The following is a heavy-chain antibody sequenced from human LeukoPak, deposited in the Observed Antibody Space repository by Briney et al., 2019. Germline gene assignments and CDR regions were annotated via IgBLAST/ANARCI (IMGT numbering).Heavy chain of an antibody. D-gene: IGHD2-2*01. Sequence: SVKVSCKASGGTFSSYAISWVRQAPGQGLEWMGGIIPIFGTANYAQRFQGRVTITADESTSTAYMELSSLRSEDTAVYYCARDLVPAATHDAFDIWGQGTMVTVSS. CDR2: IIPIFGTA. CDR1: GGTFSSYA. J-gene: IGHJ3*02. V-gene: IGHV1-69*13. CDR3: ARDLVPAATHDAFDI.